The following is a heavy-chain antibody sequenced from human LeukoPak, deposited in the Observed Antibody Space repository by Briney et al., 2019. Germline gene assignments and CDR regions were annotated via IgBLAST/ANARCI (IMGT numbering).Heavy chain of an antibody. V-gene: IGHV1-3*01. J-gene: IGHJ4*02. D-gene: IGHD6-19*01. Sequence: ASVKVSCKASGYTFTSYAMHWVRQASGQRLEWMGWINAGNGDTKYSQKFQGRVTITRDTSASTAYMELSSLRSEDTAVYYCARDVMGLATDYWGQGTLVTVSS. CDR1: GYTFTSYA. CDR2: INAGNGDT. CDR3: ARDVMGLATDY.